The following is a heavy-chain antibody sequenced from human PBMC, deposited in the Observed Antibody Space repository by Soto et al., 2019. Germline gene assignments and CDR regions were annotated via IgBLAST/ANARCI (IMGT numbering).Heavy chain of an antibody. V-gene: IGHV3-23*01. Sequence: EVQLLESGGGLVQPRGSLRLSCAASGFTFSSYAMSWVRQAPGKGLEWVSAISGSGGSTYYADSVKGRFTISRDNSKNTLYLQMNSLRAEDTAVYYCAKGLIRYYGSGTDAFDIWGQGTMVTVSS. D-gene: IGHD3-10*01. CDR2: ISGSGGST. CDR3: AKGLIRYYGSGTDAFDI. CDR1: GFTFSSYA. J-gene: IGHJ3*02.